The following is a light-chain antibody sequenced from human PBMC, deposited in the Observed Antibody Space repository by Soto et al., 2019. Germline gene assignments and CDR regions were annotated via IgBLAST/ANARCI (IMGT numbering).Light chain of an antibody. V-gene: IGKV3-11*01. CDR2: DAS. CDR3: QHRYNWLIT. CDR1: QSVSNNY. J-gene: IGKJ5*01. Sequence: ENVLTQSPGTLSLSPGEAATLSCRASQSVSNNYLAWYQQKPGQAPRLLIYDASNRATGIPARFSGSGSGTDFTLTISSLEPEDFAVYYCQHRYNWLITFGQGTRLEIK.